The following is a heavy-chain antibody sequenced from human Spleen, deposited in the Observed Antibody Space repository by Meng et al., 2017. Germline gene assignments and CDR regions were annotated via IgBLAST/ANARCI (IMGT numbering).Heavy chain of an antibody. J-gene: IGHJ4*02. V-gene: IGHV1-46*01. CDR3: AREIVVVVAAERGLHY. CDR1: AYSFTDYF. Sequence: QVQLVQSVAEVKKPGASVKVSCKASAYSFTDYFVHWVRQAPGQGLEWLGVINCRSGAPTYEPKFQGRLTMTRDTSTSTVSMELSSLRSEDTAVYFCAREIVVVVAAERGLHYWGQGTLVTVSS. CDR2: INCRSGAP. D-gene: IGHD2-21*01.